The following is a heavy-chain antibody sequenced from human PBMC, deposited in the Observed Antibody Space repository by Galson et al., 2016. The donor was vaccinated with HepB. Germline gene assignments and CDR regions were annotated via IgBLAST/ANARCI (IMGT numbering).Heavy chain of an antibody. V-gene: IGHV1-69*13. Sequence: SVKVSCKASGGTFSRYAISWVRQAPGQGLEWMGGIIPIFGTANYAQKFQGRVTITADESTNTVYIKRSSLSSEDTAVYYFARERGWEVHLYYFNSWGQGTLVTVSS. D-gene: IGHD1-26*01. CDR1: GGTFSRYA. CDR2: IIPIFGTA. J-gene: IGHJ4*02. CDR3: ARERGWEVHLYYFNS.